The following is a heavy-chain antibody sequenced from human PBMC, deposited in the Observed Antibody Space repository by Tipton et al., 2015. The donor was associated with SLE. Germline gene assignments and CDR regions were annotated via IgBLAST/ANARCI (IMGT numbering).Heavy chain of an antibody. D-gene: IGHD1-20*01. CDR3: ARETVTGAITL. CDR1: DGSIRSTNYY. CDR2: IFFSGAT. Sequence: TLSLTCTVSDGSIRSTNYYWGWIRQPPGKGLEWIGSIFFSGATYYSPSLKSRVTISLDASKNHFSLKMTFVTAADTAVYYCARETVTGAITLWGQGTLVTVSS. V-gene: IGHV4-39*07. J-gene: IGHJ4*02.